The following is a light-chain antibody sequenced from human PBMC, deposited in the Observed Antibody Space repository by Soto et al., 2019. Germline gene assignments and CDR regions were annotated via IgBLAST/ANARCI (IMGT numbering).Light chain of an antibody. Sequence: EIVMTQSPVTLSVSPGERATLSCRASQNISRSLAWYQQKPGQAPRLLIYDASNRATGIPARFSGSGSGTDFTLTIRRLEPEDFAVYYCQQYGSSPTFGQGTKVDIK. V-gene: IGKV3-20*01. CDR2: DAS. CDR1: QNISRS. CDR3: QQYGSSPT. J-gene: IGKJ1*01.